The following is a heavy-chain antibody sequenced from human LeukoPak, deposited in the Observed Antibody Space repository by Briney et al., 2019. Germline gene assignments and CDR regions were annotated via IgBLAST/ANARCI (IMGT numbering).Heavy chain of an antibody. D-gene: IGHD2-8*01. J-gene: IGHJ4*02. CDR3: ARYAEYAVSTPCY. V-gene: IGHV3-21*06. Sequence: GGSLRLSCAASGFTFSSFGMNWVRQAPGKGLEWVSSISSSSYTYYADSVKGRFTISRDNAKNSLYLQMNSLRDEDTAVYYCARYAEYAVSTPCYWGQGTLVTVSA. CDR1: GFTFSSFG. CDR2: ISSSSYT.